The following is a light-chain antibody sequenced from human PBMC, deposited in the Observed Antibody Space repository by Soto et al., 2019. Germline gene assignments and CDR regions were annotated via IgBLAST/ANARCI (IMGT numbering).Light chain of an antibody. V-gene: IGKV1-5*01. CDR2: DAS. CDR1: QSVSDW. Sequence: DIQMTQSPSTLSASVGDRVTITCRASQSVSDWLAWYQQKPGKAPKLLIYDASSWESGVPSRFSGSGSGTEFTLSISSLQPDDFATYYCQQYNSYWTFGQGTKVEIK. CDR3: QQYNSYWT. J-gene: IGKJ1*01.